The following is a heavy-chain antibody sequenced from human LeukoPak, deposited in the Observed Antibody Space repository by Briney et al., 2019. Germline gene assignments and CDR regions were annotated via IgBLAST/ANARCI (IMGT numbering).Heavy chain of an antibody. D-gene: IGHD3-22*01. CDR3: ARDGSSGYLHFDY. CDR2: ISYDGSKT. CDR1: GFTFSSNA. Sequence: GGSLRLSCSASGFTFSSNAMHWVRQAPGKGLEWVAVISYDGSKTYYADSVKDRFTISRDNSKNTLYLQMNSLRAEDTAVYYCARDGSSGYLHFDYWGQGTLVTVSS. V-gene: IGHV3-30-3*01. J-gene: IGHJ4*02.